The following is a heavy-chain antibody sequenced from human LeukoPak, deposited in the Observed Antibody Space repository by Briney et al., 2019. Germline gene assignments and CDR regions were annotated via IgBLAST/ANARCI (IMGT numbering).Heavy chain of an antibody. Sequence: GASVKVSCKASGYTFTSYYMHWVRQAPGQGLEWMGRIIPILGIANYAQKFQGRVTITADKSTSTAYMELSSLRSEDTAVYYCARLHYYDSSGYSLSTAGGHWGQGTLVTVSS. D-gene: IGHD3-22*01. CDR1: GYTFTSYY. J-gene: IGHJ4*02. CDR3: ARLHYYDSSGYSLSTAGGH. CDR2: IIPILGIA. V-gene: IGHV1-69*02.